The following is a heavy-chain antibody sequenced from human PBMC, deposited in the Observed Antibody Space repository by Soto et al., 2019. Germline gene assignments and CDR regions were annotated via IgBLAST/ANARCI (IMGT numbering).Heavy chain of an antibody. D-gene: IGHD2-21*02. V-gene: IGHV3-23*01. CDR3: GTDTMVTNSGSIGIIAS. Sequence: GGSLRLSCADSGFTFSNYAMTWVRQAPGKGLEWVSTISVSGGNTYYADSVKGRFTISRDSSKSTLYLQMSSLRAADTAVYYCGTDTMVTNSGSIGIIASLGEGTLVTVSS. CDR2: ISVSGGNT. J-gene: IGHJ4*02. CDR1: GFTFSNYA.